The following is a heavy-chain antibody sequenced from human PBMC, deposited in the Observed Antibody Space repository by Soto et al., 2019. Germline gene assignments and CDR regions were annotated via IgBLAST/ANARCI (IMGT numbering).Heavy chain of an antibody. CDR1: GYTFATYD. CDR2: MNPNSGNT. D-gene: IGHD2-21*01. J-gene: IGHJ5*01. CDR3: ARSDGYTFNWLDS. V-gene: IGHV1-8*01. Sequence: QVQLVQSGAEVKTPGASVKVSCKASGYTFATYDINWVRQAPGQGLEWMGWMNPNSGNTGYAQKFQGRLTMTRDTAVSVAHMELSSLRNEDTAVYYCARSDGYTFNWLDSWGQGTLVTVSA.